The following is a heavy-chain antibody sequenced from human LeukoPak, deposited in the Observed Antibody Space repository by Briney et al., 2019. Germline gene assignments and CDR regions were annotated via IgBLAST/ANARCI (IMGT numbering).Heavy chain of an antibody. CDR1: GYIYTSYW. D-gene: IGHD1-26*01. Sequence: GESLKISCNSSGYIYTSYWIGWVRQMPGKGLEWMGIIYPGDSDTRYSPSFLGQVTISADKSISTAYLQWSSLKASDTAMYYCARQGWELRGGFDYWGQGTLVTVSS. J-gene: IGHJ4*02. CDR2: IYPGDSDT. V-gene: IGHV5-51*01. CDR3: ARQGWELRGGFDY.